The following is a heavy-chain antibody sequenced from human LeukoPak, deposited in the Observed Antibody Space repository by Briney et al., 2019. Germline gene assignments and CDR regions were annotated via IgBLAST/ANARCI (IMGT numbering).Heavy chain of an antibody. CDR3: ARHGVRSMWIPDDAFDI. CDR1: GGSISSYY. Sequence: SETLSLTCTVSGGSISSYYWSWIRQPPGKGLEWIGYIYYSGSTSYNPSLKSRVTISVDTSKNQFSLKLSSVTAADTAVYYCARHGVRSMWIPDDAFDIWGQGTMVTVSS. J-gene: IGHJ3*02. D-gene: IGHD2-8*01. CDR2: IYYSGST. V-gene: IGHV4-59*08.